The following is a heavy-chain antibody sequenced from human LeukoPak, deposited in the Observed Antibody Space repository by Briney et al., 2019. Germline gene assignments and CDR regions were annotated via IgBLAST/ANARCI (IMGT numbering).Heavy chain of an antibody. CDR3: ARTYYYDSSGFDY. D-gene: IGHD3-22*01. J-gene: IGHJ4*02. V-gene: IGHV4-34*01. CDR1: GGSFSGYY. Sequence: SETLSLTCAVYGGSFSGYYWSWIRQPPGKGLEWIGEINHSGSTNYNPSLKSRVTISVDTSKNQFSLKLSSVTAADTAVYYCARTYYYDSSGFDYWGQGTLVTVSS. CDR2: INHSGST.